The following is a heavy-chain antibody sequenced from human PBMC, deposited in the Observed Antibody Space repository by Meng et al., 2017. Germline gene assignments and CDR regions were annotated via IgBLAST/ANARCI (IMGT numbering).Heavy chain of an antibody. CDR3: AKDMNGDYISVFDY. Sequence: GGSLRLSCAASGFTFDDYAMHWVRQAPGKGLEWVSLISWDGGSTYYADSVKGRFTISRDNAKNSLYLQMNSLRAEDTALYYCAKDMNGDYISVFDYWGQGTLVTVSS. CDR2: ISWDGGST. CDR1: GFTFDDYA. D-gene: IGHD4-17*01. J-gene: IGHJ4*02. V-gene: IGHV3-43D*03.